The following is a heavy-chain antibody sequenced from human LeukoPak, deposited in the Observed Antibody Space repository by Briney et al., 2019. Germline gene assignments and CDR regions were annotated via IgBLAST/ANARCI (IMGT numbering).Heavy chain of an antibody. V-gene: IGHV4-59*08. Sequence: SETLSLTCNVSGGSIRDSYWSWIRQPPGKGLEWIGYIYYTGSSSYNPSLKNRVTISVDTSKNQFSLKLTSVTAADTAVYYCARHYYGSSWYRQFDPWGQGTLVTVSS. J-gene: IGHJ5*02. D-gene: IGHD6-13*01. CDR3: ARHYYGSSWYRQFDP. CDR2: IYYTGSS. CDR1: GGSIRDSY.